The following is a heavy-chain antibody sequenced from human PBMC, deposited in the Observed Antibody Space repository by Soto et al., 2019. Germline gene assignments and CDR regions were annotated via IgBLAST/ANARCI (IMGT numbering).Heavy chain of an antibody. J-gene: IGHJ4*02. D-gene: IGHD3-22*01. CDR2: ISYDGSNK. V-gene: IGHV3-30*18. CDR3: AKDFDSCGNTYYFDY. CDR1: GFTFSSYG. Sequence: LRLSCAASGFTFSSYGMHWVRQAPGKGLEWVAVISYDGSNKYYADSVKGRFTISRDNSKNTLYLQMNSLRAEDTAVYYCAKDFDSCGNTYYFDYWGQGTLVTVSS.